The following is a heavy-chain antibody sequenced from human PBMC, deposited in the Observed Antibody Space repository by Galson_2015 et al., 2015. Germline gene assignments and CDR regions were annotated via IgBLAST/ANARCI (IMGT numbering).Heavy chain of an antibody. J-gene: IGHJ6*02. CDR2: IWYDGSNK. CDR1: GFTFSSYG. Sequence: SLRLSCAASGFTFSSYGMHWVRQAPGKGLEWVAVIWYDGSNKYYADSVKGRFTISRDNSKNTLYLQMNSLRAEDTAVYYCAREHYAYYYGMDVWGQGTTVTVSS. V-gene: IGHV3-33*01. D-gene: IGHD4-17*01. CDR3: AREHYAYYYGMDV.